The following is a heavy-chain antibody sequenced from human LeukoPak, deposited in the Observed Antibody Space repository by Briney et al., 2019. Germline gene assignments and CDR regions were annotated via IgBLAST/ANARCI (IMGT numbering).Heavy chain of an antibody. CDR3: ARYDSRGSASTRFDY. V-gene: IGHV4-59*08. Sequence: PSETLSLTCTVSGGSISSYYWSWIRQPPGKGLEWIGYIYYSGSTNYNPSLKSRVTISVDTSKNHFSLKLTSVTAADTAVYYCARYDSRGSASTRFDYWGQGILVTISS. CDR1: GGSISSYY. J-gene: IGHJ4*02. CDR2: IYYSGST. D-gene: IGHD3-16*01.